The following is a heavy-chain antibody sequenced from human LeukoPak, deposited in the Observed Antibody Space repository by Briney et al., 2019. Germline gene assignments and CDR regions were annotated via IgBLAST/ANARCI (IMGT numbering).Heavy chain of an antibody. V-gene: IGHV1-69*05. CDR2: IIPIFGTA. D-gene: IGHD2-2*01. Sequence: ASVKVSCKASGGTFSSYAISWVRQAPEQGLEWMGGIIPIFGTANYAQKFQGRVTVTTDESTSTAYMEPSSLRSEDTAVYYCARVGSTSMFYYFDYWGQGTLVTVSS. CDR1: GGTFSSYA. J-gene: IGHJ4*02. CDR3: ARVGSTSMFYYFDY.